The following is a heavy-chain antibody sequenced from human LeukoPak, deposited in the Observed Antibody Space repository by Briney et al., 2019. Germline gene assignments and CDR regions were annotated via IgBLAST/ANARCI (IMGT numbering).Heavy chain of an antibody. D-gene: IGHD3-22*01. CDR1: GFTVSSNY. Sequence: GGSLRLSCAASGFTVSSNYMACVRQAPGKGLEWVSVIYSGGSTYYADSVKGRFPISRANSKTPLYIKITSLRPEDTAVYSGARGTSSDYFRLYFDYWGEGTVVTVSS. CDR2: IYSGGST. CDR3: ARGTSSDYFRLYFDY. J-gene: IGHJ4*02. V-gene: IGHV3-53*01.